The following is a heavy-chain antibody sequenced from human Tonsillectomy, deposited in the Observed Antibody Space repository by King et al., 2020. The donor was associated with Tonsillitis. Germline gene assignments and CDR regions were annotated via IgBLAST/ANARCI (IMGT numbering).Heavy chain of an antibody. CDR1: GFTFGDSA. J-gene: IGHJ5*02. Sequence: EVQLVESGGGLVQPGRSLRLSCTASGFTFGDSAMSWFRQAPGKGLEWVGFIRGKPYGGTTEYAASVKGRFTISRDDSKSIAYLQMNSLKTEDTAVYFCTTDPSGDVWYGSGSSPWASWGQGTLVTVSS. CDR3: TTDPSGDVWYGSGSSPWAS. CDR2: IRGKPYGGTT. V-gene: IGHV3-49*03. D-gene: IGHD3-10*01.